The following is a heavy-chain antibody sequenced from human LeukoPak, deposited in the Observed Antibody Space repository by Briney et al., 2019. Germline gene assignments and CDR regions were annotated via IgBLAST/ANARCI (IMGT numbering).Heavy chain of an antibody. CDR3: ARLEGSSWSY. V-gene: IGHV4-38-2*02. Sequence: SETLSLTCTVSGYSISSGYYWGWIRQPPGKGLEWIGSIYHSGSTYYNPSLKSRVTISVDTSKNQFSLKLSSVTAADTAVYYCARLEGSSWSYWGQGALVTVSS. CDR1: GYSISSGYY. D-gene: IGHD6-13*01. J-gene: IGHJ4*02. CDR2: IYHSGST.